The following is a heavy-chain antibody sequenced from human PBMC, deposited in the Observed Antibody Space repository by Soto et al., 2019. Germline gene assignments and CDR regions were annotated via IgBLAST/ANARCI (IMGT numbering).Heavy chain of an antibody. Sequence: QVQLQESGPGLVKPSETLSLTCTVSGDSISSLYWSWIRQPPGKGLEWIGYIYYSGSINYNPSLKSRVTISVDPSKNQFSLRLSSVTATDTAVYHCAKSLWDTSGWKTDYWGQGTLVTVSS. CDR2: IYYSGSI. CDR3: AKSLWDTSGWKTDY. D-gene: IGHD6-19*01. V-gene: IGHV4-59*01. CDR1: GDSISSLY. J-gene: IGHJ4*02.